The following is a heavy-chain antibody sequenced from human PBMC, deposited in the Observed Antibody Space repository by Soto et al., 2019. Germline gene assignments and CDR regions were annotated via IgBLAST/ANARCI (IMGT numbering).Heavy chain of an antibody. Sequence: GGSLRLSCAASGFTFSSYWMSWVRQAPGKGLEWVANIKPDWSEKFYVDSVKGRFTISRDNVKNSLSLQMSSLRAEDTAVYYCERGDYFYDNSGYFVDAFDIWGQGTMVTVSS. V-gene: IGHV3-7*01. D-gene: IGHD3-22*01. CDR1: GFTFSSYW. J-gene: IGHJ3*02. CDR3: ERGDYFYDNSGYFVDAFDI. CDR2: IKPDWSEK.